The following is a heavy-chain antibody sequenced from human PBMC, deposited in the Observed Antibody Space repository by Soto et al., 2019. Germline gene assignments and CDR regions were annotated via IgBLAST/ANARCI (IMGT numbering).Heavy chain of an antibody. Sequence: SLRLSCAASGFTFSSFAMHWVRQAPGKGLEWVALIAYDGNNKYFADSVKGRFTISRDNSKDTVYLQMDSLRPEDTAVYYCAKGTPVNGDYALDYWGQGSL. CDR3: AKGTPVNGDYALDY. J-gene: IGHJ4*02. D-gene: IGHD4-17*01. V-gene: IGHV3-30*18. CDR1: GFTFSSFA. CDR2: IAYDGNNK.